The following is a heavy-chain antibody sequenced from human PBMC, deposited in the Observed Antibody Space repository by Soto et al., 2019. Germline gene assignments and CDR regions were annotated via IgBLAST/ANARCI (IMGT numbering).Heavy chain of an antibody. D-gene: IGHD5-12*01. Sequence: AGGSLRLSCAASGFTFSSYAMHWVRQAPGKGLEWVAVISYDGSNKDYADSVKGRFTISRDNSKNTLYLQMNSLRAEDTAVYYCARVVRIVGGYDPGGYWGQGTLVTVSS. CDR1: GFTFSSYA. V-gene: IGHV3-30-3*01. CDR3: ARVVRIVGGYDPGGY. CDR2: ISYDGSNK. J-gene: IGHJ4*02.